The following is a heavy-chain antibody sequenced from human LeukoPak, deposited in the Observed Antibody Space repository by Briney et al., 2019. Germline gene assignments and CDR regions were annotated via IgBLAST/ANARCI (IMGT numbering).Heavy chain of an antibody. Sequence: PSETLSLTCAVSGGSLSGYYWTWIRQPPGKGLEWIGYIYYSGSTNYNPSLKSRVTISVDTSKNQFSLKLSSVTAADTAVYYCARGADYYDSSGFEFDYWGQGTLVTVSS. D-gene: IGHD3-22*01. CDR2: IYYSGST. J-gene: IGHJ4*02. V-gene: IGHV4-59*01. CDR1: GGSLSGYY. CDR3: ARGADYYDSSGFEFDY.